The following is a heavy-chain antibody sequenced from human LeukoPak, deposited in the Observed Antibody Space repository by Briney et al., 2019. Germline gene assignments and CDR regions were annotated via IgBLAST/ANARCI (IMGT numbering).Heavy chain of an antibody. J-gene: IGHJ4*02. CDR2: IDYSAYT. D-gene: IGHD3-22*01. Sequence: SETLSLTCAVYGGSFSGYYWSWIRQPPGKGLEWIGHIDYSAYTKYNPSLKSRVTISVDTSKNQFSLSLSSLTAADTAVYYCAREVSRGRSGYQIDYWGPGTLVTVSS. CDR3: AREVSRGRSGYQIDY. CDR1: GGSFSGYY. V-gene: IGHV4-59*01.